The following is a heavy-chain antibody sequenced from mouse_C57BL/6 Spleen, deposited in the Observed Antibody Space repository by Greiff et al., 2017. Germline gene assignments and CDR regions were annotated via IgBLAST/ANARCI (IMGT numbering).Heavy chain of an antibody. D-gene: IGHD2-4*01. V-gene: IGHV1-54*01. Sequence: VMLVESGAELVRPGTSVKVSCKASGYAFTNYLIEWVKQRPGQGLEWIGVINPGSGGTNYNEKFKGKATLTADKSSSTAYMQLSSLASEDSADYFCARSGDYARFAYWGQGTLVTVSA. CDR2: INPGSGGT. CDR1: GYAFTNYL. CDR3: ARSGDYARFAY. J-gene: IGHJ3*01.